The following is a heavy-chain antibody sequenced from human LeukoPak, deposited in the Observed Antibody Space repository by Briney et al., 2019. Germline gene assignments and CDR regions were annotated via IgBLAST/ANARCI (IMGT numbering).Heavy chain of an antibody. Sequence: GGSLRLSCAASRFTVSSNYMSWVRQAPGKGLEWVSVIYSGGTTYYADSVKGRFTISRDNSKNTLYLQMNSLRAEDTAVYYCARGAGDTTMGYYYYYMDVWGKGTTVTVSS. CDR1: RFTVSSNY. D-gene: IGHD5-18*01. J-gene: IGHJ6*03. CDR2: IYSGGTT. CDR3: ARGAGDTTMGYYYYYMDV. V-gene: IGHV3-53*01.